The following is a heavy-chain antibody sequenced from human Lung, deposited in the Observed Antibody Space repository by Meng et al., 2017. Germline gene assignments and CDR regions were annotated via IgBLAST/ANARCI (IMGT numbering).Heavy chain of an antibody. CDR2: ITHRGIT. D-gene: IGHD3-16*01. CDR1: GGSFSGSY. CDR3: EGGLGYDVVTISPPSFDF. J-gene: IGHJ4*01. V-gene: IGHV4-34*01. Sequence: SETLSLTCGNSGGSFSGSYWSWIRQPPGKGLEWIGEITHRGITYYNPSLQSRATISIDTSKNQLSLNLRSVTAADAAIYYCEGGLGYDVVTISPPSFDFWGQGTMVTVSS.